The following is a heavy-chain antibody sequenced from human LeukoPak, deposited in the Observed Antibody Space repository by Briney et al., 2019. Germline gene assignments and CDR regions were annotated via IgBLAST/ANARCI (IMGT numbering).Heavy chain of an antibody. Sequence: GASVKVSCKASGGTFSSYAISWVRQAPGQGLEWMGGIIPIFGTANYAQKFQGRVTITADESTSTAYMELSSLRSEDTAVYYCARAHRVYGPYDAFDIWGQGTMVTVSS. CDR2: IIPIFGTA. CDR3: ARAHRVYGPYDAFDI. D-gene: IGHD6-13*01. J-gene: IGHJ3*02. V-gene: IGHV1-69*13. CDR1: GGTFSSYA.